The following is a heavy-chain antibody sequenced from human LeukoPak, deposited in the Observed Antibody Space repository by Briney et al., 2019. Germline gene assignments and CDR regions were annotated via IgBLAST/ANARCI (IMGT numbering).Heavy chain of an antibody. CDR3: ASQGVVGASSAFDY. CDR2: VSYDGSNK. J-gene: IGHJ4*02. D-gene: IGHD1-26*01. V-gene: IGHV3-30*03. CDR1: GFTFSTYG. Sequence: GGSLRLSCAASGFTFSTYGMHWVRQAPGKGLEWVAVVSYDGSNKYYADSVKGRFTISRDNSKNTLYLQMNSLRAEDTAMYYCASQGVVGASSAFDYWGQGTLVTVSS.